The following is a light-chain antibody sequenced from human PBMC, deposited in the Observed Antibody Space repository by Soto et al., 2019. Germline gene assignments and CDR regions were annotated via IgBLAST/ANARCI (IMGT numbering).Light chain of an antibody. CDR2: DAS. CDR3: QQGSNWPS. V-gene: IGKV3-11*01. CDR1: QSMSTY. Sequence: EIVLTQSPATLSLSPGERATLYCRASQSMSTYLAWYQQKPGQAPRLLIYDASNRATGIPARFRGSGSGTDFTLTISSLEPEDFAVYYCQQGSNWPSFGGGTKVEIK. J-gene: IGKJ4*01.